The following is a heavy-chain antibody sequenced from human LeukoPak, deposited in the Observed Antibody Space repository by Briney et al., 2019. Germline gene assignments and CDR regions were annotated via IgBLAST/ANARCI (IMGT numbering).Heavy chain of an antibody. CDR2: ISGDAGRT. CDR1: GFTFSSYG. CDR3: ARDYTGGWNDY. Sequence: GSLRLSCAASGFTFSSYGMNWVRQAPGKGLEWVSGISGDAGRTYYADSVKGRFTIYRDNSKNTLYLQMNNLRAEDTAVYYCARDYTGGWNDYWGQGTLVTVSS. V-gene: IGHV3-23*01. D-gene: IGHD7-27*01. J-gene: IGHJ4*02.